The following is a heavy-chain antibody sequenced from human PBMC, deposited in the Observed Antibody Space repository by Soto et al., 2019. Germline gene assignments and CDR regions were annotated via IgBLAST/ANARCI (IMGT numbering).Heavy chain of an antibody. CDR3: AKDRGLVLSFYFDY. CDR1: GFTFDDYA. V-gene: IGHV3-9*01. CDR2: ISWNSGSI. Sequence: EVQLVESGGGLVQPGRSLRLSCAASGFTFDDYAMHWVRQAPGKGLEWVSGISWNSGSIGYGDSVKGRFTISRDNAKNSLYLQMNSLRAEDTALYYCAKDRGLVLSFYFDYWRQGTLVTVSS. D-gene: IGHD6-19*01. J-gene: IGHJ4*02.